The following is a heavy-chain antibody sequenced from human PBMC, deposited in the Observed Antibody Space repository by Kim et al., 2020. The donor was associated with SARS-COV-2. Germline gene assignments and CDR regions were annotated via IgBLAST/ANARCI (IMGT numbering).Heavy chain of an antibody. J-gene: IGHJ5*02. CDR3: ARDRHGAITMIEDWFDP. V-gene: IGHV1-18*04. CDR2: ISAYNGNT. Sequence: ASVKVSCKASGYTFTSYGISWVRQAPGQGLEWMGWISAYNGNTNYAQKLQGRVTMTTDTSTSTAYMELRSLRSDDTAVYYCARDRHGAITMIEDWFDPWGQGTLVTVSS. D-gene: IGHD3-22*01. CDR1: GYTFTSYG.